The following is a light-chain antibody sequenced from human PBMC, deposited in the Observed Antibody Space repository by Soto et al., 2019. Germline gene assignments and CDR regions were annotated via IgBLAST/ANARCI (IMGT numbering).Light chain of an antibody. Sequence: ALTPPASLSWAPGQFITLSCPGTNRCVGAYDYVSWYQQHPDKAPKLMIYEVSNRPSGVSNRFSGSKSVNTATLTISGLQADDEADYYCSSYTSSSTRVFGTGTKVTVL. CDR3: SSYTSSSTRV. V-gene: IGLV2-14*03. CDR1: NRCVGAYDY. CDR2: EVS. J-gene: IGLJ1*01.